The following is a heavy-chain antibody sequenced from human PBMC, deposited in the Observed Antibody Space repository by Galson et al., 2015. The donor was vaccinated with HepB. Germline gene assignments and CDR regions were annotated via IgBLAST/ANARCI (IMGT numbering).Heavy chain of an antibody. D-gene: IGHD3-9*01. J-gene: IGHJ4*02. V-gene: IGHV1-69*04. CDR3: ARDGDILTGFALDY. Sequence: SCKASGGTFVNYAMSWVRQAPGLGLEWMGRIIPILGTANYAQKFEGRVTITADKSTSTAYMELISLRSEDTAVYYCARDGDILTGFALDYWGQGTLVTVSS. CDR2: IIPILGTA. CDR1: GGTFVNYA.